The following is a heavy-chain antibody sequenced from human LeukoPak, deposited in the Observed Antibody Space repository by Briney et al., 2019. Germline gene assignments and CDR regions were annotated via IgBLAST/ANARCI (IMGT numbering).Heavy chain of an antibody. CDR3: ARATYQLLWSGY. V-gene: IGHV3-30*04. D-gene: IGHD2-2*01. J-gene: IGHJ4*02. CDR1: GFTVSSYA. Sequence: PGGSLRLSCAASGFTVSSYAMHCVRQAPGKGLEWVAVISYDGSNKYYANSVKGRFTISRDNSKNTLYLQMNSLRAGDTAVYYSARATYQLLWSGYWGQGSLVTVSS. CDR2: ISYDGSNK.